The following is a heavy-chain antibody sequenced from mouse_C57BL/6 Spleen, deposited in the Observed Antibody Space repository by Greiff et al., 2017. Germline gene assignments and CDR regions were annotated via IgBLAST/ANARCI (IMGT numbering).Heavy chain of an antibody. D-gene: IGHD1-1*01. J-gene: IGHJ2*01. Sequence: EVQLQQSGAELVKPGASVKLSCTASGFNIKDYYMHWVKQRNEQGLEWIGRIDPEDGETKYDPKFQGKATITADTSSNTAYLQLSSLSSEYTAVYYCATEAWGSTVVAEYFDYWGQGTTLTVSS. CDR3: ATEAWGSTVVAEYFDY. CDR2: IDPEDGET. CDR1: GFNIKDYY. V-gene: IGHV14-2*01.